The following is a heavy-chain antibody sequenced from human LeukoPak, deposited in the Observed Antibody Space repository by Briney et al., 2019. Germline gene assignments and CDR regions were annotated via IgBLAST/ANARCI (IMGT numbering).Heavy chain of an antibody. CDR1: GFTFSSYA. Sequence: GGSLRLSCAASGFTFSSYAMHWVRQAPGKGLEYVSAISSNGGSTYYANSVKGRFTISRDNSKNTLYLQMNSLRAEDTAVYYCAKDSGPLLWFGELMGYWGQGTLVTVSS. CDR2: ISSNGGST. V-gene: IGHV3-64*01. J-gene: IGHJ4*02. D-gene: IGHD3-10*01. CDR3: AKDSGPLLWFGELMGY.